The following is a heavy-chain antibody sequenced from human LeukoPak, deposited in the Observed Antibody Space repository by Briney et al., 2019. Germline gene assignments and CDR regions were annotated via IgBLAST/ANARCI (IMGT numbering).Heavy chain of an antibody. Sequence: SETLSLTCTVSGGSISSYYWNWIRQPPGKGLEWIGYIYYSGSTNYNPSLKSRVTISVDTSKNHFSLKLTSVTAADTAVYYCARVGCSGGSCYRSRGAFDIWGQGTMVTVSS. CDR3: ARVGCSGGSCYRSRGAFDI. D-gene: IGHD2-15*01. CDR1: GGSISSYY. V-gene: IGHV4-59*12. J-gene: IGHJ3*02. CDR2: IYYSGST.